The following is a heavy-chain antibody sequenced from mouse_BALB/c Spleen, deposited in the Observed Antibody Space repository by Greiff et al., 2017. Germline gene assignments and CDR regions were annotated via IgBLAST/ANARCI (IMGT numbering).Heavy chain of an antibody. V-gene: IGHV5-6-4*01. CDR3: TRDPKLGDFDY. J-gene: IGHJ2*01. D-gene: IGHD3-1*01. Sequence: EVKLMESGGGLVKPGGSLKLSCAASGFTFSSYTMSWVRQTPEKRLEWVATISSGGSYTYYPDSVKGRFTISRDNAKNTLYLQMSSLKSEDTAMYYCTRDPKLGDFDYWGQGTTLTVSS. CDR2: ISSGGSYT. CDR1: GFTFSSYT.